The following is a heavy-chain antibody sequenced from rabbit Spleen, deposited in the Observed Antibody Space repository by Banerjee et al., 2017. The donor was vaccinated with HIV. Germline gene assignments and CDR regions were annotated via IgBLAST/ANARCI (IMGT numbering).Heavy chain of an antibody. Sequence: QEQLVESGGGLVQPEGSLTLTCTASGFSFSSGYWICWVRQAPGKGLEWIACIYASGGTYYASWAKGRFTISKTSSTTVTLQMTSLTAADTATYFCARSSYGGSYFALWGPGTLVTVS. V-gene: IGHV1S45*01. CDR1: GFSFSSGYW. CDR2: IYASGGT. CDR3: ARSSYGGSYFAL. D-gene: IGHD8-1*01. J-gene: IGHJ6*01.